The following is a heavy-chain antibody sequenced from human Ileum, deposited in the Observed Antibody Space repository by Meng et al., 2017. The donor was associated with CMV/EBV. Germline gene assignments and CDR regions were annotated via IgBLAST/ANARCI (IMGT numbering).Heavy chain of an antibody. V-gene: IGHV4-34*01. Sequence: DGGSFSGYYWSWIRQPPGKGLECIGEINHSGSHNYNPSLKSRVTISVYTSKNQFSLKLSSVTAADTAVYYCARGVKLRFLELIWFDPWGQGTLVTVSS. J-gene: IGHJ5*02. CDR3: ARGVKLRFLELIWFDP. CDR1: GGSFSGYY. D-gene: IGHD3-3*01. CDR2: INHSGSH.